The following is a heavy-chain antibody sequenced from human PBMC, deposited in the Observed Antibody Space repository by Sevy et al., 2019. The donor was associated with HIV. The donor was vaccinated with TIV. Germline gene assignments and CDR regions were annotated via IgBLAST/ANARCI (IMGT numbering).Heavy chain of an antibody. Sequence: GGSLRLSCAGSGFSITSYWMYWVRQAPGKGLVWVSRMNEDGSVTNHADSVRGRFTISRDNAKNSLYLQMNSLRADDTAVYYCTQEIGAKNHVWGQGTTVTVSS. V-gene: IGHV3-74*01. D-gene: IGHD3-22*01. CDR3: TQEIGAKNHV. CDR2: MNEDGSVT. J-gene: IGHJ6*02. CDR1: GFSITSYW.